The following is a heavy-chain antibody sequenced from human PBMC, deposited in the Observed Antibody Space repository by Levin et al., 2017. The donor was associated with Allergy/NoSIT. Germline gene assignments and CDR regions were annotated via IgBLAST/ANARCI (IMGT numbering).Heavy chain of an antibody. CDR2: ISTSSNYI. J-gene: IGHJ4*02. D-gene: IGHD6-19*01. Sequence: GGSLRLSXAXXXSTFSNHASSRDRQAPGKGLEWVSSISTSSNYIYYADSVKGRFTISRDNAKNSLYLQMNSLRAEDTAVYYCARTPGGVVAGQLWGPGTLVTVSS. CDR1: XSTFSNHA. CDR3: ARTPGGVVAGQL. V-gene: IGHV3-21*01.